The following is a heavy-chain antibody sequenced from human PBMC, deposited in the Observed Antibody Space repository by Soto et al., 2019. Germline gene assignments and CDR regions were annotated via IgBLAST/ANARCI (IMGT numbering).Heavy chain of an antibody. V-gene: IGHV3-23*01. Sequence: PGGSLRLSCAASGFTFSSCAMSWVRQAPGKGLEWVSAISGSGGSTYYADSVKGRFTISRDNSKNTLYLQMNSLRAEDTAVYYCAKGRSYGSGSSPLYYWGQGTLVTVSS. D-gene: IGHD3-10*01. CDR1: GFTFSSCA. CDR2: ISGSGGST. J-gene: IGHJ4*02. CDR3: AKGRSYGSGSSPLYY.